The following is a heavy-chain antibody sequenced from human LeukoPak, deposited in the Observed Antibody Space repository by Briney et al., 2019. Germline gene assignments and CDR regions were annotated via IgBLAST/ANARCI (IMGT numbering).Heavy chain of an antibody. V-gene: IGHV3-23*01. D-gene: IGHD5-18*01. J-gene: IGHJ4*02. Sequence: GGSLRLSCAASGFTFSSYWMHWVRHAPGKGLVWVSAISGSGGSTYYADSVKGRFTISRDNSKNTLYLQMNSLRAEDTAVYYCAKDRIQGYYFDYWGQGTLVTVSS. CDR2: ISGSGGST. CDR1: GFTFSSYW. CDR3: AKDRIQGYYFDY.